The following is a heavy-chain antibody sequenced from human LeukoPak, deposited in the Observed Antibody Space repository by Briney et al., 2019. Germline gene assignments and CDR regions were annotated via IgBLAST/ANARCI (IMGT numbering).Heavy chain of an antibody. CDR3: ARQEYCSGGSCYTWFDP. V-gene: IGHV5-51*01. J-gene: IGHJ5*02. D-gene: IGHD2-15*01. CDR2: IYPGDSDI. CDR1: GYSFSNYW. Sequence: GESLKISCKGSGYSFSNYWIGWVRHMPGKGLEWMGMIYPGDSDIRYSPSFQGQVTISADKSISTAYLQWSSLKASDTAMYYCARQEYCSGGSCYTWFDPWGQGTLVTVSS.